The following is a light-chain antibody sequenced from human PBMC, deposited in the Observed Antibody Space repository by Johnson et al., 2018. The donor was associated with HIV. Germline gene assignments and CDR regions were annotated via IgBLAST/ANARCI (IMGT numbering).Light chain of an antibody. J-gene: IGLJ1*01. CDR3: ETWDNSLIAYV. CDR2: DNN. CDR1: SSNIGNHH. V-gene: IGLV1-51*02. Sequence: QAVLTQPPSVSAAPGQMVSISCSGSSSNIGNHHVSWLQKLPETAPKLLIYDNNKRPSGIPDRFSGSKSGTSATLGITGLQTGDEADYYCETWDNSLIAYVFGTGTKVTVL.